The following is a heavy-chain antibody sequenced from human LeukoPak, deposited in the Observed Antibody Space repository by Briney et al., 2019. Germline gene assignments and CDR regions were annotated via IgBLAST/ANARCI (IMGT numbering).Heavy chain of an antibody. CDR1: GGSISSSSYY. D-gene: IGHD5-12*01. CDR3: AIGTKTGYTGYDWNY. CDR2: IYYSGST. V-gene: IGHV4-39*07. J-gene: IGHJ4*02. Sequence: SETLSLTCTVSGGSISSSSYYWGWIRQPPGKGLEWIGSIYYSGSTYYNPSLKSRVTISVDTPANQFSLMLSSVTAADTAMYYCAIGTKTGYTGYDWNYWGQGSLVTVSS.